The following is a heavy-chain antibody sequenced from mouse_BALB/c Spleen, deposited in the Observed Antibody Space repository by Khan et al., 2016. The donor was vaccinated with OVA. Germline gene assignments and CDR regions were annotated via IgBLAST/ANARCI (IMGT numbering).Heavy chain of an antibody. V-gene: IGHV2-6-4*01. J-gene: IGHJ4*01. CDR1: GFSLSRYN. CDR2: IWGGGGT. Sequence: QVQLKESGPGLVAPSQSLSITCTVSGFSLSRYNVHWVRQPPGKGLEWLGMIWGGGGTDYTSALKSRLSISKDDSKRQVFLKMNSLQTDDTAMYYGTRAYYRYDGYYAFDYWGQGTSVTVSS. D-gene: IGHD2-14*01. CDR3: TRAYYRYDGYYAFDY.